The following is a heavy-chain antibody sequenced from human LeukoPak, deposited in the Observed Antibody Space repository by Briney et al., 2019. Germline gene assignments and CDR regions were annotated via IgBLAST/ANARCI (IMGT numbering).Heavy chain of an antibody. V-gene: IGHV3-30-3*01. CDR1: GFTFSSYA. CDR3: ASGGYYDSSGYYWIDY. CDR2: ISYDGSNK. J-gene: IGHJ4*02. Sequence: GGSLRLSCAASGFTFSSYAMHWVRQGPGKGLEWVAVISYDGSNKYYADSVKGRFTISRDNSKNTLYLQMNSLRAEDTAVYYCASGGYYDSSGYYWIDYWGQGTLVTVSS. D-gene: IGHD3-22*01.